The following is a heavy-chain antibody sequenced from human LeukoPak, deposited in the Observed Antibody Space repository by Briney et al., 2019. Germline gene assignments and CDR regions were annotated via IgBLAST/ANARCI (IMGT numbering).Heavy chain of an antibody. CDR3: ATVPPYSGYGR. CDR2: VDPEDGET. V-gene: IGHV1-69-2*01. J-gene: IGHJ4*02. CDR1: GYTFTDYY. Sequence: APVEISCKVSGYTFTDYYMHWVQQAPGKGLEWMGLVDPEDGETIYAEKFQGRVTITADTSTDTAYMELSSLRSEDTAVYYCATVPPYSGYGRWGQGTLVTVSS. D-gene: IGHD5-12*01.